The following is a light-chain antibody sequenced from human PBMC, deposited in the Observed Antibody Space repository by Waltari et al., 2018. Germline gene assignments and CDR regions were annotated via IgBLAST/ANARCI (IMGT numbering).Light chain of an antibody. Sequence: QSALTPPASVSGSPGQSITISCTGTRSDVGYYNYVSWYQQHPGQAPKVMIYDVTYRPSGVSNRFSGSKSGKTASLTISGLQAEDEADYYCTSYTSSRTWVFGGGTKVTVL. CDR3: TSYTSSRTWV. CDR2: DVT. CDR1: RSDVGYYNY. J-gene: IGLJ3*02. V-gene: IGLV2-14*03.